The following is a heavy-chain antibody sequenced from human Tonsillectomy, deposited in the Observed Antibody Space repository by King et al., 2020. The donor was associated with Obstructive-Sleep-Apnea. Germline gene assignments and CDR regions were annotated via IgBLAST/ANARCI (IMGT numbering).Heavy chain of an antibody. CDR3: ARLVDVYGDYVNWYFDL. CDR1: GFTFRTQS. V-gene: IGHV3-48*01. CDR2: ISSDSSTT. Sequence: VQLVESGGGLIQPGGSLRLSCAASGFTFRTQSMTWVRQAPGKGLEWVSYISSDSSTTYYADSVKGRFTISRDNAKNSLYLQMNSLRAADTAVYYCARLVDVYGDYVNWYFDLWGRGTLVTVSS. D-gene: IGHD4-17*01. J-gene: IGHJ2*01.